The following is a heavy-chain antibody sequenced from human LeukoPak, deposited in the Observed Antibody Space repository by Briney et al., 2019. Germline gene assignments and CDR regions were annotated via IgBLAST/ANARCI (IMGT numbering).Heavy chain of an antibody. CDR2: IYYSGST. V-gene: IGHV4-61*01. Sequence: SETLSLTCTVSGGSVSSGSYYWSWIRQPPGKGLEWIGYIYYSGSTNYNPSLKSRVIISVDTSKNQFSLKLTSVTAADTAVYYCARHSGSGYYSYFYTMDVWGQGATVTVSS. CDR1: GGSVSSGSYY. D-gene: IGHD5-12*01. CDR3: ARHSGSGYYSYFYTMDV. J-gene: IGHJ6*02.